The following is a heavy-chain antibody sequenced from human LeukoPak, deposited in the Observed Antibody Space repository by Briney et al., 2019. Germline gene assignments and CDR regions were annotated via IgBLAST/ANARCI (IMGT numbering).Heavy chain of an antibody. CDR2: IYYSGST. Sequence: SETLSLTCTVSGGSISSYYWSWIRQPPGKGLEWIGYIYYSGSTYYNPSLKSRVTISVDTSKNQFSLKLSSVTAADTAVYYCARDLYSYGFDYWGQGTLVTVSS. CDR3: ARDLYSYGFDY. D-gene: IGHD5-18*01. CDR1: GGSISSYY. J-gene: IGHJ4*02. V-gene: IGHV4-59*12.